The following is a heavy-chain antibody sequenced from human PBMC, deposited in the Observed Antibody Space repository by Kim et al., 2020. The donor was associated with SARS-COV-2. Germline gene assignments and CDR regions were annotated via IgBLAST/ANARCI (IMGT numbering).Heavy chain of an antibody. CDR2: INRNSDST. CDR1: GFTLDDYG. Sequence: GGSLRLSCAASGFTLDDYGMSWVRQAPGKGLEWVSGINRNSDSTGYADSVTGRFTITRDNANNSLFLQMNSPRAEDTALYHCVRGYAGGPFDLWGQGTLV. V-gene: IGHV3-20*01. D-gene: IGHD3-16*01. J-gene: IGHJ4*02. CDR3: VRGYAGGPFDL.